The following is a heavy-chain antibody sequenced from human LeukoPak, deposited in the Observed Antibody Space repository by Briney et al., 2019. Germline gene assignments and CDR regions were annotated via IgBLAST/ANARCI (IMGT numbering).Heavy chain of an antibody. Sequence: GGSLRLSCAASGFTFSTYAVNWVRQAPGKGLEWVSTISGSGDSTYYADSVKGRFTISRDNSKDTLYLQMSSVRVDDTAVYYRARDRGRYYDSRGFYWGYYFDSWGQGILVTVST. CDR1: GFTFSTYA. CDR2: ISGSGDST. D-gene: IGHD3-22*01. CDR3: ARDRGRYYDSRGFYWGYYFDS. V-gene: IGHV3-23*01. J-gene: IGHJ4*02.